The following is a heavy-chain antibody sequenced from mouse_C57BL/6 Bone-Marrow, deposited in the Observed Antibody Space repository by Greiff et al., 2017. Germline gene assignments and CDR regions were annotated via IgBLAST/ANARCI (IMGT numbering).Heavy chain of an antibody. CDR1: GYSFTSYY. CDR2: INTGSGNT. Sequence: QVQLQQSGPGLVKPGASVKISCKASGYSFTSYYIPWVKQRPGQGLEWIGWINTGSGNTKYNEKFKGKATLTADTSSSTDYMQLSSLTSEDSAVYDCARRIGKVGYIDYWGQGTTLTVSS. V-gene: IGHV1-66*01. D-gene: IGHD1-1*01. CDR3: ARRIGKVGYIDY. J-gene: IGHJ2*01.